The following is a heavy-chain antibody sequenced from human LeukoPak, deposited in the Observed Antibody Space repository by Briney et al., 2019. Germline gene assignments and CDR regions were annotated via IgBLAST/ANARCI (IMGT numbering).Heavy chain of an antibody. CDR2: IDRSGNTI. Sequence: PGGSLRLSCAASGFTFSDYYMSWIRQAPGKGLEWVSSIDRSGNTIYYGDSVMGRFTISRDNAKNSLYLQMNSLRAEDTAVYYCARECSSGWFTFGYWGQGTLVTVAS. CDR3: ARECSSGWFTFGY. CDR1: GFTFSDYY. V-gene: IGHV3-11*01. D-gene: IGHD6-19*01. J-gene: IGHJ4*02.